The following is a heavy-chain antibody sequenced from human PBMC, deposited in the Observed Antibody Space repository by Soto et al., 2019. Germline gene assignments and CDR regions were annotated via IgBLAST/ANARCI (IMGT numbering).Heavy chain of an antibody. CDR2: ISGSGGST. CDR1: GFTFSRYA. Sequence: GGSLRLSCAASGFTFSRYAMSWVRQAPGKGLEWVASISGSGGSTYYADSVKGRFTISRDPSKNTLYLQMSSLRAEDTAVYYCATTTVTHFDYWGQGAPVTVSS. V-gene: IGHV3-23*01. CDR3: ATTTVTHFDY. D-gene: IGHD4-4*01. J-gene: IGHJ4*02.